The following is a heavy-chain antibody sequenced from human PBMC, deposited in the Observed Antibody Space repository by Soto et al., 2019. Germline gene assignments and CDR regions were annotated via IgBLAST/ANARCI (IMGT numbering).Heavy chain of an antibody. Sequence: QVQLVQSGAEVKKPGASVKVSCKASGYTFTSYGISWVRQAPGQGLEWMGWISAYNGNTNYAQKLQGRVTMTTDTSTRTAYMELRSLRADDTAVYYCARALHYDILTGYPFPPSQEDDAFDIWGQGKMVTVSS. CDR3: ARALHYDILTGYPFPPSQEDDAFDI. CDR1: GYTFTSYG. D-gene: IGHD3-9*01. J-gene: IGHJ3*02. V-gene: IGHV1-18*01. CDR2: ISAYNGNT.